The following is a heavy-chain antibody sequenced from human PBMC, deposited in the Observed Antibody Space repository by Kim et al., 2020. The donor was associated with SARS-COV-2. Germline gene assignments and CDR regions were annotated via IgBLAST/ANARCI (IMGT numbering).Heavy chain of an antibody. CDR3: ATVRDRGRLDY. CDR2: VYYSGIP. CDR1: DDSSRTYY. V-gene: IGHV4-59*01. D-gene: IGHD2-15*01. J-gene: IGHJ4*02. Sequence: SETLSLTCTVSDDSSRTYYWTWIRQSPGKGLEWIAYVYYSGIPNYNPSLRSRVTMSADTSKNQFFLSLRSMTAADTAVYYCATVRDRGRLDYWGQGIQVTVPS.